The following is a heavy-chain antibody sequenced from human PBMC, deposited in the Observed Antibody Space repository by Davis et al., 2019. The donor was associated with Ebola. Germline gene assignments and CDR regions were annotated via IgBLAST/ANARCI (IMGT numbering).Heavy chain of an antibody. D-gene: IGHD3-3*01. CDR3: AREGFWSGYRSRFDY. V-gene: IGHV4-34*01. CDR1: GGSFSGYY. CDR2: INHSGST. J-gene: IGHJ4*02. Sequence: MPSETLSFTCAVYGGSFSGYYWSWIRKPPGKGLEWIGEINHSGSTNYNPSLKSRVTISVDTSKNQFSLKLSSVTAADTAVYYCAREGFWSGYRSRFDYWGQGTLVTVSS.